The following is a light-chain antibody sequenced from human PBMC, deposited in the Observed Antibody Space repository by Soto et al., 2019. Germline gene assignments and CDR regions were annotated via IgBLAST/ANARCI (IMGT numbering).Light chain of an antibody. J-gene: IGKJ1*01. CDR2: DAS. V-gene: IGKV1-5*01. Sequence: DIQMTQTPATLSAFAGDRVTVTCRASQSVSSWVAWYQEKPGRGPKLLIYDASTWQSGVPSRFIGSGSGTEFTLSISSLQPDDLGTYYCQQYIGLWTFGQGTKVDLK. CDR3: QQYIGLWT. CDR1: QSVSSW.